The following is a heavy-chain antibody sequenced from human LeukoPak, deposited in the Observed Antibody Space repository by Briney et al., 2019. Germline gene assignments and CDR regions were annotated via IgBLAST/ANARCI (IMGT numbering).Heavy chain of an antibody. Sequence: SETLSLTCAVYGGSFSGYYWSWIRQPPGKGLEWIGEINHSGSTNYNPSLKSRVTISVDTSKNQFSLKLSSVTAADTAVYYCARRGQFTIFGVVTDYYYYMDVWGKGTTVTVSS. J-gene: IGHJ6*03. CDR2: INHSGST. D-gene: IGHD3-3*01. CDR3: ARRGQFTIFGVVTDYYYYMDV. V-gene: IGHV4-34*01. CDR1: GGSFSGYY.